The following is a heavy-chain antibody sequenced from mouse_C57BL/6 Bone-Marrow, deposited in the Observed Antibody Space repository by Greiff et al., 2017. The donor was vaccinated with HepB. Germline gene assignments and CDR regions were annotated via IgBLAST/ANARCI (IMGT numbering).Heavy chain of an antibody. D-gene: IGHD6-1*01. Sequence: VQLQQSGAELVKPGASVKLSCKASGYTFTSYWMHWVKQRPGQGLEWIGMIHPNSGSTNYNEKFKSKATLTVDKSSSTAYMQLSSLTSEDSAVYYCARNDPLGQFAYWGQGTLVTVSA. CDR2: IHPNSGST. CDR1: GYTFTSYW. V-gene: IGHV1-64*01. J-gene: IGHJ3*01. CDR3: ARNDPLGQFAY.